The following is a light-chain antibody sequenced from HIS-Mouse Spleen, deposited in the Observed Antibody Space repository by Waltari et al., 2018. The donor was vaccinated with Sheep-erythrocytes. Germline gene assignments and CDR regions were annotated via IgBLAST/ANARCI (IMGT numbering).Light chain of an antibody. V-gene: IGLV2-8*01. CDR3: SSYAGSNNWV. CDR1: SSDGGGYNS. CDR2: EVS. J-gene: IGLJ3*02. Sequence: QSALTQPPSASGSPGPSVTISCTGTSSDGGGYNSVSWYQQHPGKAPKLMIYEVSKRPSGVPDRFSGSKSGNTASLTVSGLQAEDEADYYCSSYAGSNNWVFGGGTKLTVL.